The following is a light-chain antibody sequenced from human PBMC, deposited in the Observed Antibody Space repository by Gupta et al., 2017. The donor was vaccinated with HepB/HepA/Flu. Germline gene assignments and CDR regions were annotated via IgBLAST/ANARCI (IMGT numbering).Light chain of an antibody. CDR1: SLRSYF. J-gene: IGLJ1*01. V-gene: IGLV3-19*01. CDR2: DKN. CDR3: NSRDSSGNHYV. Sequence: SSELTQDPAVSVALGQPVRITCQGVSLRSYFGSWYQQKAGQAPVLVIYDKNSRPSGIPDRFSGSSLGNTASLIITGAQAEDEADYYCNSRDSSGNHYVFGTGTKVTVL.